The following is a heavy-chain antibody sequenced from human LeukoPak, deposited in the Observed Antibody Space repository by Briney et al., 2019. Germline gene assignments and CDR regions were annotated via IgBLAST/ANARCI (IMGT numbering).Heavy chain of an antibody. CDR3: ASADGNFDY. V-gene: IGHV3-48*01. CDR2: ISSSSSTI. D-gene: IGHD6-13*01. Sequence: GESLRLSCAASGFTFSSYSMNWVRQAPGKGLDWISYISSSSSTIYYADSVKGRFTISRDNAKNSLYLQMNGLRAEDTAVYYCASADGNFDYWGQGTLVTVSS. J-gene: IGHJ4*02. CDR1: GFTFSSYS.